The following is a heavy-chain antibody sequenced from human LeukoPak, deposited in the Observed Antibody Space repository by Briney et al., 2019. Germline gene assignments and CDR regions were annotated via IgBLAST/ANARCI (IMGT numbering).Heavy chain of an antibody. CDR1: GYSFTSYW. V-gene: IGHV5-51*01. Sequence: GESLEISCKGSGYSFTSYWIGWVRQMPGKGLEWMGIIYPGDSDTRYSPSFQGQVTISADKSISTAYLQWSSLKASDTAMYYCARQKKYYYDSSGYYLKNAFDIWGQGTMVTVSS. CDR2: IYPGDSDT. D-gene: IGHD3-22*01. J-gene: IGHJ3*02. CDR3: ARQKKYYYDSSGYYLKNAFDI.